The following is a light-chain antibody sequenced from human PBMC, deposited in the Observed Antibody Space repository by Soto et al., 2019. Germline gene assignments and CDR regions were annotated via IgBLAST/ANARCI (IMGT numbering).Light chain of an antibody. CDR3: QQYNNWPRT. CDR2: VAS. CDR1: QSVNTN. J-gene: IGKJ1*01. Sequence: IEMTQSPATLSVSPGERATLSCRASQSVNTNLAWYQQRPGQAPRLLIYVASTRAAGVPARFSGSGSGTEFSLTISSLQSEDFAIYYCQQYNNWPRTFGQGTKVDIK. V-gene: IGKV3-15*01.